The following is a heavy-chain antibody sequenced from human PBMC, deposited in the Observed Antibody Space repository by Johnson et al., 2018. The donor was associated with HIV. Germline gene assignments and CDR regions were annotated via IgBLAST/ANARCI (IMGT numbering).Heavy chain of an antibody. CDR3: ARELVIVATIFDAFDI. CDR1: GFMFSSYW. CDR2: ISYDGSNK. Sequence: QVQLVESGGGLVQPGGSLRLSCAASGFMFSSYWMSWVRQAPGRGLEWVAVISYDGSNKYYADSMKGRFTISRDNSKNTLYLQMNSLRAEDTAVYYCARELVIVATIFDAFDIWGQVTMVTVSS. D-gene: IGHD5-12*01. J-gene: IGHJ3*02. V-gene: IGHV3-30*03.